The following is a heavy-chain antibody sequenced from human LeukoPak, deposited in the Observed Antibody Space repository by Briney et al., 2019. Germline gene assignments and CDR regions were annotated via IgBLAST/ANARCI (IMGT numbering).Heavy chain of an antibody. Sequence: GASVKVSCKASGYTFTSYGISWVRQAPAQGLEGMGWISAYNGNTNYAQKLQGRVTMTTDASTSTAYLELRSLRSDDTAVYYCARDPGYCSGGSCYDWFDPWGQGTLVTVSS. CDR3: ARDPGYCSGGSCYDWFDP. D-gene: IGHD2-15*01. CDR1: GYTFTSYG. J-gene: IGHJ5*02. V-gene: IGHV1-18*01. CDR2: ISAYNGNT.